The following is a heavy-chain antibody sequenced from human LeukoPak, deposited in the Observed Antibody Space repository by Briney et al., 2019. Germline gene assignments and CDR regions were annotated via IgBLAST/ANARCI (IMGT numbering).Heavy chain of an antibody. V-gene: IGHV4-59*01. Sequence: PSETLSLTCTVSGASMPGYHWTWIRQPPGKGLEYIGYVYNSGTTFYNPSLKSRVTISADMSKTQFSLKLTSVTAADTAIYYCAGGSGGYRFDPWGLGTLVTVSS. J-gene: IGHJ5*02. D-gene: IGHD3-10*01. CDR2: VYNSGTT. CDR1: GASMPGYH. CDR3: AGGSGGYRFDP.